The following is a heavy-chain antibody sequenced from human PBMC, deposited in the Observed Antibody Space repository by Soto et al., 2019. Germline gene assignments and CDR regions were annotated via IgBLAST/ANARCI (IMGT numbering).Heavy chain of an antibody. Sequence: GGAPRVSRAASGFMFSSSLMSWVRQSPGKGLEWVANIHGDGGKIYYVDSVKGRFTISRDNAKRSLYLRMNSLRAEDTAVYYCARDFYGGYTYGPGDYWGQAALVTVSS. CDR1: GFMFSSSL. D-gene: IGHD5-18*01. J-gene: IGHJ4*02. CDR2: IHGDGGKI. V-gene: IGHV3-7*01. CDR3: ARDFYGGYTYGPGDY.